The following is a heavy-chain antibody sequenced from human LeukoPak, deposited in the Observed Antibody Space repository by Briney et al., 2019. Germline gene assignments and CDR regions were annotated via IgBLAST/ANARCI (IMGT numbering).Heavy chain of an antibody. J-gene: IGHJ3*02. CDR3: ASDTFGHDAFDI. V-gene: IGHV1-3*03. CDR1: GYTFTSYA. CDR2: INAGNGNT. D-gene: IGHD3-16*01. Sequence: GASVKVSCKASGYTFTSYAMHWVRQAPGQRLEWMGWINAGNGNTKYSQEFQGRVTITRDTSASTAYMGLSSLRSEDMAVYYCASDTFGHDAFDIWGQGTMVTVSS.